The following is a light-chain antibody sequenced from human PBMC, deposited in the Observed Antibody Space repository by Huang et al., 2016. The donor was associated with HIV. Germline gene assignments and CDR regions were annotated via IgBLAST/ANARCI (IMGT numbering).Light chain of an antibody. Sequence: DIVLTQSPATLSLSPGERATLSCKDSQSVSSSLAWYQHKPRQAPRLLIYDTSNRATGIPARFSGSESGTDFTLTISSLEPEDFAGYYCQQRSNWPLFTFGPGTKVDIK. CDR1: QSVSSS. J-gene: IGKJ3*01. CDR3: QQRSNWPLFT. CDR2: DTS. V-gene: IGKV3-11*01.